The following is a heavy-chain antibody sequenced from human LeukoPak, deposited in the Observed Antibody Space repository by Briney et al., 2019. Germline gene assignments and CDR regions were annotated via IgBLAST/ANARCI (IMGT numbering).Heavy chain of an antibody. CDR2: IWYDGSNK. CDR3: AKDLPKPNGLVPDY. Sequence: GGSLRLSCAASGFTFSSYGMHWVRQAPGKGLEWVAVIWYDGSNKYYADSVKGRFTISRDNSKNTLYLQMNSLRAEDTAVYYCAKDLPKPNGLVPDYWGQGTLVTVSS. J-gene: IGHJ4*02. V-gene: IGHV3-33*06. CDR1: GFTFSSYG. D-gene: IGHD6-19*01.